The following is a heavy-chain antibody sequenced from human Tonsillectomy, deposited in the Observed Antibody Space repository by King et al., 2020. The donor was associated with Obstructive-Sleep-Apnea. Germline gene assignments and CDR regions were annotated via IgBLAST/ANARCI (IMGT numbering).Heavy chain of an antibody. V-gene: IGHV3-30-3*01. CDR1: GFTFSSYA. CDR3: ARDKTDGYCSTTSCYRLDY. CDR2: ISYDGSNK. Sequence: VQLVESGGGVVQPGRSLRLSCAVSGFTFSSYAMHWVRQAPGKGLEWVAVISYDGSNKYYADSVKGRFTISRDNSKNTLYLQMNSLRAEDTAVYYCARDKTDGYCSTTSCYRLDYWGQGTLVTVSS. J-gene: IGHJ4*02. D-gene: IGHD2-2*03.